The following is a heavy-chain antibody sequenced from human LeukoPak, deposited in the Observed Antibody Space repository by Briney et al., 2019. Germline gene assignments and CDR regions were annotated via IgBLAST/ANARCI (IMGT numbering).Heavy chain of an antibody. CDR3: ARDAGGSMDV. J-gene: IGHJ6*04. CDR2: IKQEGSEK. V-gene: IGHV3-7*01. CDR1: GFTFCAFW. Sequence: GGSLRLSCAASGFTFCAFWMSWVRQAPGKGLEWVANIKQEGSEKYYVDSVKGRFTISRGDAKNSLLLQMNCLRVEDTAVYYCARDAGGSMDVWGKGTTVTVSS. D-gene: IGHD3-10*01.